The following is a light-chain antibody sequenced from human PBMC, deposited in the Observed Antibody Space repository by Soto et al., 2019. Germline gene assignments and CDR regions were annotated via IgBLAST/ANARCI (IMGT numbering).Light chain of an antibody. Sequence: EIVLTQSPGTLSLSPGERATLFCRASQSVSSNFLAWYQQKPGQAPRLLIYNASRRAAGIPARCSGSGSGTDFTITISRLEPEDFAVYCCQQYSNSSPRYTFGQGTKLEIK. CDR1: QSVSSNF. CDR3: QQYSNSSPRYT. CDR2: NAS. V-gene: IGKV3-20*01. J-gene: IGKJ2*01.